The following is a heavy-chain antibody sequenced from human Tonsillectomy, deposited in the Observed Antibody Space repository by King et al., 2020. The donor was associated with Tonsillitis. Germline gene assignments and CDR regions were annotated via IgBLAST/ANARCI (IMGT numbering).Heavy chain of an antibody. Sequence: EVQLVESGGGLVKPGGSLRLSCAASGFTFSKYSMHWVRQAPGKGLQWVSSISSGSSYIHYADSVKGRFTISRDNAKNSLYLQMNSLRAEDTAVYYCARVTYDILTGYYIDYFDYWGQGTLVTVSS. CDR2: ISSGSSYI. CDR1: GFTFSKYS. J-gene: IGHJ4*02. V-gene: IGHV3-21*01. D-gene: IGHD3-9*01. CDR3: ARVTYDILTGYYIDYFDY.